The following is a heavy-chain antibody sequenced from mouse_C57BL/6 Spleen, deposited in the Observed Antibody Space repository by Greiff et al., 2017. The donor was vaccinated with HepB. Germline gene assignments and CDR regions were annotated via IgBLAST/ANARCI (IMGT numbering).Heavy chain of an antibody. V-gene: IGHV1-82*01. D-gene: IGHD2-4*01. CDR3: AREGDYDVSWFAY. CDR2: IYPGDGDT. CDR1: GYAFSSSW. Sequence: VQLKESGPELVKPGASVKISCKASGYAFSSSWMNWVKQRPGKGLEWIGRIYPGDGDTNYNGKFKGKATLTADKSSSTAYMQRSSLTSEDSAVYFCAREGDYDVSWFAYWGQGTLVTVSA. J-gene: IGHJ3*01.